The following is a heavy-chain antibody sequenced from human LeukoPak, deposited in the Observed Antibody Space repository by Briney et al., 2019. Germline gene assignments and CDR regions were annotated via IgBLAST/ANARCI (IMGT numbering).Heavy chain of an antibody. CDR2: IDQSGGT. CDR1: GGSFSGYY. V-gene: IGHV4-34*01. Sequence: SETLSLTCAVYGGSFSGYYWTWIRQPPGKGLEWIGEIDQSGGTHYNPSLQSRVTISLDTSKNQFSLKLNSVTAADTAVYYCARLVSRAAMVTGWGQGTLVTVSS. J-gene: IGHJ4*02. CDR3: ARLVSRAAMVTG. D-gene: IGHD5-18*01.